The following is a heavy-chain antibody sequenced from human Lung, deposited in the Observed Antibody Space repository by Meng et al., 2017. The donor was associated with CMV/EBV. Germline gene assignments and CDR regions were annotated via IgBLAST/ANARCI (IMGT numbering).Heavy chain of an antibody. V-gene: IGHV1-2*02. CDR3: ASSSSGVVIGILRRYNRVDP. J-gene: IGHJ5*02. CDR1: GYCFTGYY. Sequence: SVXVSXKSSGYCFTGYYLHRVRQAPGQRLEWMGLINPYSGATKYAEKFQGRVTMNRNTCISTAYMELNTLRSDDTAVYYCASSSSGVVIGILRRYNRVDPWXQGTLVTVSS. D-gene: IGHD2-21*01. CDR2: INPYSGAT.